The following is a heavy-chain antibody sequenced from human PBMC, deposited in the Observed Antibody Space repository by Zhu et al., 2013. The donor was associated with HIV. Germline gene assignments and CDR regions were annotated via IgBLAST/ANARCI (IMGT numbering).Heavy chain of an antibody. V-gene: IGHV4-38-2*01. D-gene: IGHD4-17*01. CDR2: IYHSGST. J-gene: IGHJ3*02. CDR3: ARPMTTVTSRPDAFDI. CDR1: GYSISSGYY. Sequence: QVQLQESGPGLVKPSETLSLTCAVSGYSISSGYYWGWIRQPPGKGLEWIGSIYHSGSTYYNPSLKSRVTISVDTSKNQFSLKLSSVTAADTAVYYCARPMTTVTSRPDAFDIWGQGTMVTVSS.